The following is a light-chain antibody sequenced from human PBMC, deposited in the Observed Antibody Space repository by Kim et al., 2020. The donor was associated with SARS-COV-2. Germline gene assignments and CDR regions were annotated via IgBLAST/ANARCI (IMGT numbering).Light chain of an antibody. J-gene: IGKJ4*01. Sequence: EIVMTQSPATLSVSPGERATLSCRASQSVSSNLAWYQQKPGQAPRLLIYGASTRATGIPARFSGSGSGTEFTLTISSLQSEDFAVYYCQQYNNWPPHTFGGGTKLEI. CDR1: QSVSSN. CDR3: QQYNNWPPHT. V-gene: IGKV3-15*01. CDR2: GAS.